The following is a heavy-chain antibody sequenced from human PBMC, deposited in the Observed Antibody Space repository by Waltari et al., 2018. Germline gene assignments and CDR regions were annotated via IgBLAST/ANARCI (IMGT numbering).Heavy chain of an antibody. J-gene: IGHJ3*02. V-gene: IGHV1-2*02. D-gene: IGHD6-19*01. CDR3: ARVKMVRQWLTAFDI. CDR2: RKPNSGGT. CDR1: GYTFTGYY. Sequence: QVQLVQSGAEVKKPGASVKVSCKASGYTFTGYYLHWVRQAPGQGLEWMGWRKPNSGGTNDAQKFKGRVTRTRDTSISTAYMERSRLRSDDTAVYYCARVKMVRQWLTAFDIWGQGTMVTVSS.